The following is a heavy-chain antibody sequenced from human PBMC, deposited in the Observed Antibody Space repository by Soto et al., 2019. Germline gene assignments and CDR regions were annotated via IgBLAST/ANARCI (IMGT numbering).Heavy chain of an antibody. D-gene: IGHD6-19*01. Sequence: AGESLKISCKGSGYSFTSYWIGWVRQMPGKGLEWMGIIYPGDSDTRYSPSFQGQVTISADKSISTAYLQWSSLKASDTAMYYCARVSGWRYYYYYGMDVWGQGTTVTVSS. CDR2: IYPGDSDT. J-gene: IGHJ6*02. CDR3: ARVSGWRYYYYYGMDV. CDR1: GYSFTSYW. V-gene: IGHV5-51*01.